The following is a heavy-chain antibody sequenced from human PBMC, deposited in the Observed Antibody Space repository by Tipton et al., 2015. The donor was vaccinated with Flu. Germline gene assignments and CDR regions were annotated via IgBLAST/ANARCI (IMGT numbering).Heavy chain of an antibody. CDR1: SGSIRSTNYF. Sequence: GLVKPSETLSLTCTVSSGSIRSTNYFCAWIRQPPGKRLELIGSIYPSGTTYYNPSLKSRVTISVDTSKSQFSLMLRSVTAADTAVYYCARNGHDCTNNWGQGTLVTVSS. CDR3: ARNGHDCTNN. V-gene: IGHV4-39*01. J-gene: IGHJ4*02. D-gene: IGHD4-11*01. CDR2: IYPSGTT.